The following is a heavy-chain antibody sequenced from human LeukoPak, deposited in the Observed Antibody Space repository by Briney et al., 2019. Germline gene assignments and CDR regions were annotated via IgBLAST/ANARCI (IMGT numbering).Heavy chain of an antibody. D-gene: IGHD1-20*01. V-gene: IGHV1-46*01. CDR2: INPSGGST. CDR1: GYTFTSYY. J-gene: IGHJ4*02. Sequence: ASVKVSCKASGYTFTSYYMHWVRQAPGQGLEWMGIINPSGGSTSYAQKFQGRVTMTRDTSTSTVYMELSSLRSEDTAVYYCARAWSITGTWYYSDYWGQGTLVTVSS. CDR3: ARAWSITGTWYYSDY.